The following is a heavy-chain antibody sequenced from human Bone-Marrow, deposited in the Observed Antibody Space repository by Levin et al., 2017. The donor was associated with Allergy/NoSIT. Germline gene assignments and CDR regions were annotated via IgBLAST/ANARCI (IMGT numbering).Heavy chain of an antibody. D-gene: IGHD3-3*01. V-gene: IGHV4-30-4*01. J-gene: IGHJ6*02. CDR3: VGIRFVQWVGVDI. CDR2: IYYTGTS. Sequence: LRLSCTVSGGSITNGHYYWSWIRQTPGMGLEWIGYIYYTGTSFYIPSLRSRVLISLDTSKNQFSLELTSVTVADTAVYYCVGIRFVQWVGVDIWGQGTTVTVSS. CDR1: GGSITNGHYY.